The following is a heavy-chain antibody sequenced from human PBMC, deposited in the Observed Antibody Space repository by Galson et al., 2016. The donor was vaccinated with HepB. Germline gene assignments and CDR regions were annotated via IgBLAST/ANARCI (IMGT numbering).Heavy chain of an antibody. D-gene: IGHD3-3*01. V-gene: IGHV3-23*01. CDR2: ISGSGGST. Sequence: SLRLSCAASGFTFSSYAMSWVRQAPGKGLEWVSAISGSGGSTYYADSVKGRFTISRDNSKNTLYLQMNSLRAEDTAVYYCAKDLGFLEWLFFDSYYYYGMDDWGQGTTLTGSS. CDR3: AKDLGFLEWLFFDSYYYYGMDD. J-gene: IGHJ6*02. CDR1: GFTFSSYA.